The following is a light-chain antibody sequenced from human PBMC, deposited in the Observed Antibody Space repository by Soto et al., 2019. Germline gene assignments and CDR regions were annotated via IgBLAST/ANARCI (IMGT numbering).Light chain of an antibody. CDR2: EXX. V-gene: IGLV3-1*01. CDR1: KLGDKY. CDR3: QAWDSSTVV. Sequence: SYELTQPPSVSVSPGQTASITCSGDKLGDKYACWYQQKPGQSPVLVIXEXXKRPSGIPERFSXXNSGNTATLTISGTQAMDXAXYYCQAWDSSTVVFGGGTKLTVL. J-gene: IGLJ2*01.